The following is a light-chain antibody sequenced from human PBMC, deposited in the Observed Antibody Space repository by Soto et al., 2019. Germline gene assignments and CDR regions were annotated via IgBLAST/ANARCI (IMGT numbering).Light chain of an antibody. V-gene: IGKV3-20*01. CDR2: GTS. Sequence: EIVLTQSPGTLSLSPGERATLPCRASQSVKSSYLAWYQHKPGQAPRLLIYGTSSRATGIPDRFSGSGSGTDFTLTISRLEPEDFAVYYCQQYGSSITFGQGTKVDIK. J-gene: IGKJ1*01. CDR1: QSVKSSY. CDR3: QQYGSSIT.